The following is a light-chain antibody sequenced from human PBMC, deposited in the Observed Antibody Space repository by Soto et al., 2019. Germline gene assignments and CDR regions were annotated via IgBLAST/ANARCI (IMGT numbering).Light chain of an antibody. Sequence: QSALTQPASVSGSPGQSITISCTGTSSDVGGYNYVSWYQQHPGKAPQLMIYEVSNRPSGVSNRCSGSKSGNTVSLTISWIQAEDEADDYCSSYTSSSTLVVFGGGTKLTVL. CDR2: EVS. J-gene: IGLJ2*01. V-gene: IGLV2-14*01. CDR1: SSDVGGYNY. CDR3: SSYTSSSTLVV.